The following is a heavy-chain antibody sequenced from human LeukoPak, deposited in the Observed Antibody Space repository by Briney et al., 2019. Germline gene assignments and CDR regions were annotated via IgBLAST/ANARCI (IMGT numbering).Heavy chain of an antibody. V-gene: IGHV1-2*02. CDR1: GYTFTGYY. J-gene: IGHJ5*02. D-gene: IGHD6-19*01. CDR3: GSDSSGWYGAYGLDP. Sequence: GASVKVSCKASGYTFTGYYMYWVRQAPGQGLEWMGWINPNSGGTNYAQKFQGRVTMTRDTSISTAYMELSRLRSDDTAVYYCGSDSSGWYGAYGLDPWGQGTLVTVSS. CDR2: INPNSGGT.